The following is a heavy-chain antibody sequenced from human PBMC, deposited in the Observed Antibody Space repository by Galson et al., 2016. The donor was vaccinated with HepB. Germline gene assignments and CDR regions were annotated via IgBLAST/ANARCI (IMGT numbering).Heavy chain of an antibody. CDR1: GFTVSSNN. J-gene: IGHJ4*02. V-gene: IGHV3-53*01. Sequence: LRLSCAASGFTVSSNNMDWVRQAPGKGLEWVSVFYSSGKTAHADSVEGRFTVSRDTSKNMLYLQMNSLRAEDAAIYYCVREVYGGALDYWGQGTLVSVSS. CDR2: FYSSGKT. CDR3: VREVYGGALDY. D-gene: IGHD4-23*01.